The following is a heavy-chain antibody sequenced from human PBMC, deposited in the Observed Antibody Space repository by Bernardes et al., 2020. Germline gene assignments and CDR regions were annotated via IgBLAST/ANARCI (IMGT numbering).Heavy chain of an antibody. CDR2: IYYSGST. CDR1: GGSISSYY. Sequence: SETLSLTCTVSGGSISSYYWSWIRQPPGKGLEWIGYIYYSGSTNYNPSLKSRVTISVDTSKNQFSLKLSSVTAADTAVYYCARIPRWSWYYFDYWGQGTLVTVSS. V-gene: IGHV4-59*01. J-gene: IGHJ4*02. CDR3: ARIPRWSWYYFDY. D-gene: IGHD2-15*01.